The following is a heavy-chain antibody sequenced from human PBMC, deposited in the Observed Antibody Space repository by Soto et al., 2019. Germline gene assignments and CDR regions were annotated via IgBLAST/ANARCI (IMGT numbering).Heavy chain of an antibody. D-gene: IGHD3-10*01. CDR1: GGSISSYY. CDR3: ARDYGSGSYYKGVAFDI. V-gene: IGHV4-4*07. Sequence: SETLSLTCTVSGGSISSYYWSWIRQPAGKGLEWIGRIYTSGSTNYNPSLKSRVTMSVDTSKNQFSLKLSSVTAADTAVYYCARDYGSGSYYKGVAFDIWGQGTMVTVS. CDR2: IYTSGST. J-gene: IGHJ3*02.